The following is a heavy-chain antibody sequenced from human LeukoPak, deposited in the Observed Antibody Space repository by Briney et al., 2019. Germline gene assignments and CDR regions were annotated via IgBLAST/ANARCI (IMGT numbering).Heavy chain of an antibody. CDR1: GFTFSSYS. J-gene: IGHJ6*03. CDR2: ISSSSSYI. CDR3: ARDHDYGDTYSWGYYYYYMDV. V-gene: IGHV3-21*01. Sequence: GGSLRLSCAASGFTFSSYSMNWVRQAPGKGLEWVSSISSSSSYIYYADSVKGRFTISRDNAKNSLYLQMNSLRAEDTAVYYCARDHDYGDTYSWGYYYYYMDVWGKGTTVTISS. D-gene: IGHD4-17*01.